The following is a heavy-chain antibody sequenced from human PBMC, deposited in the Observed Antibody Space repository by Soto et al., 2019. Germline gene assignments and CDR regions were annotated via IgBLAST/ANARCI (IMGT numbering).Heavy chain of an antibody. CDR1: GFTFSSYA. V-gene: IGHV3-23*01. CDR2: ISGSGGST. J-gene: IGHJ5*02. CDR3: AKSRLIVRGFKHRDPPDP. Sequence: GGSLRLSCAASGFTFSSYAMGWVRQAPGKGLEWVSAISGSGGSTYYADSVKGRFTISRDNSKNTLYLQMNSLRAEDTAVYYCAKSRLIVRGFKHRDPPDPWGQGTLVTVSS. D-gene: IGHD3-10*02.